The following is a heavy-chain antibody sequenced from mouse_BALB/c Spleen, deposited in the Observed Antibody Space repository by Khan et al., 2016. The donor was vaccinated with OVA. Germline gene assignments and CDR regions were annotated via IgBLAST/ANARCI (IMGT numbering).Heavy chain of an antibody. D-gene: IGHD2-14*01. CDR2: ISPSSGYT. J-gene: IGHJ3*01. CDR1: GYTFTSYT. Sequence: QVQLQQSGAELARPGASVKMSCKASGYTFTSYTMHWVKQRPGQGLEWIGYISPSSGYTNYNQKFKDKATLTADKSYSTAYMHLCSLTSEDSSVYYCAREGAYYRSDGWFAYWGQGTLVTVSA. V-gene: IGHV1-4*01. CDR3: AREGAYYRSDGWFAY.